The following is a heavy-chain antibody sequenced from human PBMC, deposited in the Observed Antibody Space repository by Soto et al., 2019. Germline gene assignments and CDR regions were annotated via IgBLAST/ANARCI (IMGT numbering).Heavy chain of an antibody. CDR2: MNPDSGKT. Sequence: ASVKVSCKASGYTFTSYDINWVRQASGKGLEWMGWMNPDSGKTGYAQKFQGRVTMTRNTSTDTAYMELSSLRSEDTAVYYCARDVIGHDNYETIGYYFDHWGPG. CDR3: ARDVIGHDNYETIGYYFDH. J-gene: IGHJ4*02. V-gene: IGHV1-8*01. CDR1: GYTFTSYD. D-gene: IGHD3-16*01.